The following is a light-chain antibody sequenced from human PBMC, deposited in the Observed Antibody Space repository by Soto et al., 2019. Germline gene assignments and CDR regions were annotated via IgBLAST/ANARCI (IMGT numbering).Light chain of an antibody. Sequence: EIVLTQSPGTLSLSPGERATLSCRASQSVSSTYIAWYQQNPGQAPRLLIYGASSRATGIPDRFSGSGSGTDFTLTISRLEPEDSAVYFCQQYGRSLPFTFGQGTKVDIK. CDR1: QSVSSTY. CDR3: QQYGRSLPFT. J-gene: IGKJ2*01. CDR2: GAS. V-gene: IGKV3-20*01.